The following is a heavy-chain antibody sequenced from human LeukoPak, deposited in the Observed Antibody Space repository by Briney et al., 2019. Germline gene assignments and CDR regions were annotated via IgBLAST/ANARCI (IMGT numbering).Heavy chain of an antibody. D-gene: IGHD5-18*01. CDR1: GGSFSGYY. J-gene: IGHJ6*03. Sequence: SETLSLTCAVYGGSFSGYYWSWIRQPPGKGLEWIGGINHSGSTNYNPSLKSRVTISVDTSKNQFSLKLSSVTAADTAVYYCARTTEGGYTYDYFYYYYMDVWGKGTTVTISS. CDR2: INHSGST. CDR3: ARTTEGGYTYDYFYYYYMDV. V-gene: IGHV4-34*01.